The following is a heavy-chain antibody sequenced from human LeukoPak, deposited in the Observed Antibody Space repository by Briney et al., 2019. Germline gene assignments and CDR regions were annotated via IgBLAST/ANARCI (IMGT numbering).Heavy chain of an antibody. D-gene: IGHD6-19*01. V-gene: IGHV3-53*01. CDR1: GFTVSSNY. Sequence: GGSLRLSCAASGFTVSSNYMSWVRQAPGKGLEWVSVIYSGGSTYYADSVKGRFTVSRDTSKNTLYLQMNSLRAEDTALYYCAKDFAPSGYSSGWYLFDYWGLGTLVTVSS. CDR3: AKDFAPSGYSSGWYLFDY. CDR2: IYSGGST. J-gene: IGHJ4*02.